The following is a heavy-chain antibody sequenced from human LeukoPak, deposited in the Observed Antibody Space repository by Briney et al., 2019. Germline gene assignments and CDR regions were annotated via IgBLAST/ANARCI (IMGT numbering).Heavy chain of an antibody. CDR3: ARGLAPSGFDP. CDR1: GFTFSSRW. J-gene: IGHJ5*02. D-gene: IGHD3-10*01. CDR2: INGDGTST. V-gene: IGHV3-74*01. Sequence: GGSLRLSCAASGFTFSSRWIHWVRQAPGKGLVWVSLINGDGTSTSYADSVKGRFTISRDNAKNTVYLQMSSLRVDDTAMYYCARGLAPSGFDPWGQGTLVTVSS.